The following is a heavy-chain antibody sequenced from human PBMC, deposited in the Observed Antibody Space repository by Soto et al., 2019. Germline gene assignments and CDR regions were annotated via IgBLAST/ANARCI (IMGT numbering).Heavy chain of an antibody. CDR2: ISVDGRDT. V-gene: IGHV3-74*03. J-gene: IGHJ4*01. Sequence: PGGPLRLSCAASGVIPSDYWIQLVRQVPEKGLLWVSRISVDGRDTTYADSVKGRFTISRDNAKNTLYLQMDSLRAEDTAVYYCVSGHERSLIDFRGHGSLVLVSS. D-gene: IGHD3-10*01. CDR1: GVIPSDYW. CDR3: VSGHERSLIDF.